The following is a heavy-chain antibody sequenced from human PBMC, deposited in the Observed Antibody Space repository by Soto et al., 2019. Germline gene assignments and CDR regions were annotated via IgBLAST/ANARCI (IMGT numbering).Heavy chain of an antibody. CDR3: ARDPGRGEAHFDH. V-gene: IGHV3-33*01. D-gene: IGHD3-10*01. J-gene: IGHJ4*02. Sequence: QVQLVESGGGVVQPGVSLRLSCAASGFNFKNYGMHWVRQGPGKGLEWVAVVWNDGTNKYYGDSVQGRVTISRDNSKNTLYLQLNSLRVDDTAVYKCARDPGRGEAHFDHWGQGTLVTVSS. CDR1: GFNFKNYG. CDR2: VWNDGTNK.